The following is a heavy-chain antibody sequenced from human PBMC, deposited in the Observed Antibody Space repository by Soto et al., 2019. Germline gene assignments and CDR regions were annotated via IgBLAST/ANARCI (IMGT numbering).Heavy chain of an antibody. Sequence: QVQLVQSGAEVKKPGASVKVSCKASGYTFTSYYVHWVRQAPGQGLEWMGIINPSGGSTSYAQKFQGRGTRTRDTSPGTVYMELSSLRSDDTAVYYCATASGYYGSGSYPYGMDVWGQGTTVTVSS. CDR3: ATASGYYGSGSYPYGMDV. J-gene: IGHJ6*02. CDR2: INPSGGST. D-gene: IGHD3-10*01. CDR1: GYTFTSYY. V-gene: IGHV1-46*03.